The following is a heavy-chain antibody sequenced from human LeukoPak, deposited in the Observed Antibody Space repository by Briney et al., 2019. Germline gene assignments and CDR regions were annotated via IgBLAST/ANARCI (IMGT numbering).Heavy chain of an antibody. Sequence: GRSLRLTCAASGFTFSSYGMHWVRQAPGKWLEWVAVISYDGSNKYYADSVKGRFTIYRDNSKNTLYLQMNSLRAEDTAVYYCAIRGSAFDIWGQGTMVTVSS. CDR1: GFTFSSYG. CDR3: AIRGSAFDI. CDR2: ISYDGSNK. J-gene: IGHJ3*02. D-gene: IGHD3-16*01. V-gene: IGHV3-30*03.